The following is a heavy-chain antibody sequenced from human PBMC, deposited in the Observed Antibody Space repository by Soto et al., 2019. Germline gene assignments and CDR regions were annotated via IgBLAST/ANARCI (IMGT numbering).Heavy chain of an antibody. D-gene: IGHD3-10*01. CDR1: GFTFSSYA. V-gene: IGHV3-23*01. CDR2: ISGSGGST. CDR3: AKALIRRSGSYYNVLSAFDI. Sequence: GGSLRLSCAASGFTFSSYAMSWVRQAPGKGLEWVSAISGSGGSTYYADSVKGRFTISRDNSKNTLYLQMNSLRAEDTAVYYCAKALIRRSGSYYNVLSAFDIWRRWTMVTVSS. J-gene: IGHJ3*02.